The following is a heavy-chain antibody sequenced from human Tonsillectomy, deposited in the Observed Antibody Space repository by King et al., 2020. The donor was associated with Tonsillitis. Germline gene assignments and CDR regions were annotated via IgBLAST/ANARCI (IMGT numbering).Heavy chain of an antibody. V-gene: IGHV3-21*01. CDR3: ARWYSSTWRLDY. CDR1: GFTFSNYS. CDR2: ISSSSSYI. J-gene: IGHJ4*02. Sequence: DVQLVESGGGLVKPGGSLRLSCAASGFTFSNYSMNWVRQAPGKGLEWVSSISSSSSYIYYADSLKGRFTISRDNAKNSLYLQMNSLRAEDTAVYYCARWYSSTWRLDYWGQGTLVTLSS. D-gene: IGHD6-13*01.